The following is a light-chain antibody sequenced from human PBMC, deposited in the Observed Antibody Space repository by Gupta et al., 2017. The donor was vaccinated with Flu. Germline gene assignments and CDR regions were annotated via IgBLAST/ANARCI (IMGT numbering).Light chain of an antibody. V-gene: IGLV4-69*01. CDR3: QTWGSGIWV. Sequence: VKITCTLSSGHSSYAIAWHQQHPEKGPRYLMKVNSDGSHSKGDGIPDRFSGSSSGAERYLTISSLQSEDEADYYCQTWGSGIWVFGGGTRLTVL. J-gene: IGLJ3*02. CDR2: VNSDGSH. CDR1: SGHSSYA.